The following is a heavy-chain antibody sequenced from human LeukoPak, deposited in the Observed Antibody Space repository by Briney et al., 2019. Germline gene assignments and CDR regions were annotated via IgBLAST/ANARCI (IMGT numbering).Heavy chain of an antibody. V-gene: IGHV4-59*01. CDR2: FSYSGNT. D-gene: IGHD3-22*01. Sequence: SETLSLTCTVSGGSISSYYWSWIRQPPGKGLEWIGYFSYSGNTNYNPSLKSRVTMSVDTSRNQFSLKLSSVTAADTAVYYCARDPGYDRHLPPYDAFDIWGQGTMVTVSS. CDR1: GGSISSYY. J-gene: IGHJ3*02. CDR3: ARDPGYDRHLPPYDAFDI.